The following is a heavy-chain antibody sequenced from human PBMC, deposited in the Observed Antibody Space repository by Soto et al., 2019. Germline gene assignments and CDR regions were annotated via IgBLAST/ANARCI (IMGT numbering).Heavy chain of an antibody. CDR3: ARDPPTSSGDAFDI. V-gene: IGHV3-30*04. D-gene: IGHD3-22*01. CDR2: ISYDGSNK. CDR1: GFTFSSYA. J-gene: IGHJ3*02. Sequence: GGSLRLSCAASGFTFSSYAMHWVRQAPGKGLEWVAVISYDGSNKYYADSVKGRFTISRDNSKNTLYLQMNSLRAEDTAVYYCARDPPTSSGDAFDIWGQGTMVTVSS.